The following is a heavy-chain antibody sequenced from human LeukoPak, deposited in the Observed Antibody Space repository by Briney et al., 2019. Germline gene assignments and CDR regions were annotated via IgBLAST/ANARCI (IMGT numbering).Heavy chain of an antibody. V-gene: IGHV3-74*01. D-gene: IGHD3-22*01. CDR1: GFSFNKHW. Sequence: GGSLRLSCTASGFSFNKHWMHWVRQAPGGGLVWVSRIDPDGVGSDSADSVRGRFTISRDNARNTLYLQMESLRAEDTAVYYCARPPDSLANAYDVWGQGTMVTVSS. CDR3: ARPPDSLANAYDV. J-gene: IGHJ3*01. CDR2: IDPDGVGS.